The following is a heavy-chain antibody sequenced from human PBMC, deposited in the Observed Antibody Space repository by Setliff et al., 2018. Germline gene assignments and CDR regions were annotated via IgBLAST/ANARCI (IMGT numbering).Heavy chain of an antibody. V-gene: IGHV3-7*01. Sequence: GASLTLSCAASGFTFSTNWMRWARQAPGKGLEWVANIKEDGSEKYYVDSVKGRFTISRDIAKNSVYLQMNGLRAEDTAVYYCARDLLGFDGFDIWGRGTMVTVSS. D-gene: IGHD2-15*01. CDR1: GFTFSTNW. CDR2: IKEDGSEK. J-gene: IGHJ3*02. CDR3: ARDLLGFDGFDI.